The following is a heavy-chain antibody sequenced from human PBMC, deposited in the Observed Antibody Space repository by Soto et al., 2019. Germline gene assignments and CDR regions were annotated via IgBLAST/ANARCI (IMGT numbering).Heavy chain of an antibody. CDR1: GFTFSSYA. Sequence: QVQLVESGGGVVQPGRSLRLSCAASGFTFSSYAMHWVRQAPGKGLEWVAVMSYDGSNKYYADSVKGRFTISRDNSKNTLYLQMNSLRAEDTAVYYCARDGYSSDYSNHRLDYWGQGTLVTVSS. D-gene: IGHD4-4*01. J-gene: IGHJ4*02. CDR2: MSYDGSNK. V-gene: IGHV3-30-3*01. CDR3: ARDGYSSDYSNHRLDY.